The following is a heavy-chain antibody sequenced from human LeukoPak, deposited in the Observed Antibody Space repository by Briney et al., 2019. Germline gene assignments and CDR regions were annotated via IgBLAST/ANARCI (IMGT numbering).Heavy chain of an antibody. V-gene: IGHV1-18*01. D-gene: IGHD3-22*01. CDR2: ISAYNGNT. CDR1: GYTFTSYG. Sequence: ASVKVSCKASGYTFTSYGISWVRQAPGQGLEWMGWISAYNGNTNYAQKLQGRVTMSTDTSTSTAYMELRSPRSDDTAVYYCASHTLEDYYDSSGYVDYWGQGTLVTVSS. J-gene: IGHJ4*02. CDR3: ASHTLEDYYDSSGYVDY.